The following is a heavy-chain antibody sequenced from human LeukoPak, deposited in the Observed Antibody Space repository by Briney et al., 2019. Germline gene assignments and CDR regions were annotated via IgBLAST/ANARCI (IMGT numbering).Heavy chain of an antibody. J-gene: IGHJ5*02. CDR2: ISGSGGST. CDR1: GFTFSSYA. CDR3: AKYGILTGSNWFDP. D-gene: IGHD3-9*01. V-gene: IGHV3-23*01. Sequence: GGSLRLXCAASGFTFSSYAMSWVRQAPGKGLEWVSAISGSGGSTYYADSVKGRFTISRDNSKNTLYLQMNSLRVGDTAVYYCAKYGILTGSNWFDPWGQGTLVTVSS.